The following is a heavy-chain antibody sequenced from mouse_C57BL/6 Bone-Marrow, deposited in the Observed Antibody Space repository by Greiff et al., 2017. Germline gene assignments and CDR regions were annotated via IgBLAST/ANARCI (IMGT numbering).Heavy chain of an antibody. J-gene: IGHJ2*01. V-gene: IGHV14-4*01. CDR3: TPYYYGSTPDY. CDR2: IDPENGDT. D-gene: IGHD1-1*01. CDR1: GFNIKDDY. Sequence: EVQGVESGAELVRPGASVKLSCTASGFNIKDDYMHWVKQRPEQGLEWIGWIDPENGDTEYASKFQGKATITADTSSNTAYLQLSSLTSEDTAVYYCTPYYYGSTPDYWGQGTTLTVSS.